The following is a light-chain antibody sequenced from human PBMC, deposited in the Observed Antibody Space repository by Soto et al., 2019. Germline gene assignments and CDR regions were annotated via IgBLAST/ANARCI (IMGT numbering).Light chain of an antibody. J-gene: IGLJ2*01. CDR3: AAWDDTRNGPGVA. CDR2: SNT. CDR1: SSNIGGNT. Sequence: QSVLTQPPSASGTPGQRVTISCSGSSSNIGGNTVHWFQQLPGTAPKLLIFSNTERSPGVPARFSASKSGTSASLVISGLQSEDEGDYYCAAWDDTRNGPGVAFGGGTKLTVL. V-gene: IGLV1-44*01.